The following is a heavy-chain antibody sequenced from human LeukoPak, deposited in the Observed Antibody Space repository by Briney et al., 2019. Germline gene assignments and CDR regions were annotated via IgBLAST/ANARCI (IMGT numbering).Heavy chain of an antibody. D-gene: IGHD3-3*01. CDR1: GFTISGYS. CDR3: ARPGRYDFWSGYNNWFDP. J-gene: IGHJ5*02. CDR2: IYYSGST. Sequence: GSLRLSCTDSGFTISGYSMIWVRQAPGKGLEWIGSIYYSGSTYYNPSLKSRVTISVDTSKNQFSLKLSSVTAADTAVYYCARPGRYDFWSGYNNWFDPWGQGTLVTVSS. V-gene: IGHV4-39*01.